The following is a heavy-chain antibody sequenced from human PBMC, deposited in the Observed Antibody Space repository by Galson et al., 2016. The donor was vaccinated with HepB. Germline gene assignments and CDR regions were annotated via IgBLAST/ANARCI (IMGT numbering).Heavy chain of an antibody. Sequence: SLRLSCAASGFTFSSYSMNWGRQAPGKGLGWVSYISSSSSTIYYADSVKGRFTISRDNAKNSLYLQMNSLRDEDTAVYYCAREIPSRGKSDYWGQGTLVTVSS. CDR3: AREIPSRGKSDY. CDR1: GFTFSSYS. D-gene: IGHD3-10*01. V-gene: IGHV3-48*02. CDR2: ISSSSSTI. J-gene: IGHJ4*02.